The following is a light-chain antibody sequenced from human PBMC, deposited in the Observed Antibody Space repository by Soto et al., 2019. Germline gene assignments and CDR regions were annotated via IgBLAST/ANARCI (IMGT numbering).Light chain of an antibody. CDR1: QSISSW. Sequence: DIPMTPSPSTLSASVGDRVTITCRASQSISSWLAWYQQKPGKAPKLLIYDASSLESGVPSRFSGSGSGTEFTLTISSLQPDDFATYYCQQYNSYLTWTFGQGTKVEIK. V-gene: IGKV1-5*01. CDR2: DAS. CDR3: QQYNSYLTWT. J-gene: IGKJ1*01.